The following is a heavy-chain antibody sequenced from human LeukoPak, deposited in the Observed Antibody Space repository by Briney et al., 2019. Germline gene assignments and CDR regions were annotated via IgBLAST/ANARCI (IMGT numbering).Heavy chain of an antibody. CDR1: GGSISSGDYY. CDR2: IYYSGST. D-gene: IGHD5-12*01. Sequence: SQTLSLTCTVSGGSISSGDYYWSWIRQPPGKGLEWIGYIYYSGSTYYNPSLKSRVTISVDTSKNQFSLKLSSVTAADTTVYYCARDLRGYDFFDYWGQGTLVTVSS. CDR3: ARDLRGYDFFDY. V-gene: IGHV4-30-4*08. J-gene: IGHJ4*02.